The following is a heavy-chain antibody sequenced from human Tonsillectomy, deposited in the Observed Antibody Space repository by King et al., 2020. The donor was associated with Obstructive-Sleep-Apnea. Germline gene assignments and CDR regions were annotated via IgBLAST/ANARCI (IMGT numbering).Heavy chain of an antibody. Sequence: VQLVESGGGVVRPGGSLRLSCAASGFTFSCYGIHWVRQASGKGLEWVAFIRYDGRIKYYADSVKGRFTISRDNSKNTLYLQMNSLRAEDTAVYYCAKEEVTMKVVQTTGAFDFWGQGTMVTVSS. CDR1: GFTFSCYG. V-gene: IGHV3-30*02. J-gene: IGHJ3*01. CDR2: IRYDGRIK. D-gene: IGHD3-22*01. CDR3: AKEEVTMKVVQTTGAFDF.